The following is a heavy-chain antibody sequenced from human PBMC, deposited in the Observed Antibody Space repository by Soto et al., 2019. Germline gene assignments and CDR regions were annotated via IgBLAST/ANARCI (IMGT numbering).Heavy chain of an antibody. CDR1: GFTFSSYW. D-gene: IGHD3-3*01. V-gene: IGHV3-74*01. CDR2: INSDGSST. J-gene: IGHJ5*02. CDR3: AREYYDFWSGYYPMTWFDP. Sequence: AGGSLRLSCAASGFTFSSYWMHWVRQAPGKGLVWVSRINSDGSSTSYADSVKGRFTISRDNAKNTLYLQMNSLRAEDTAVYYCAREYYDFWSGYYPMTWFDPWGQGTLVTVS.